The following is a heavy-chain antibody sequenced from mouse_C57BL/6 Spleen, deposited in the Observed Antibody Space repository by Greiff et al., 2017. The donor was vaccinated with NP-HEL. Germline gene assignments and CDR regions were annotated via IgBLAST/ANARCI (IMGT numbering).Heavy chain of an antibody. CDR3: ATSYYGSSYGAY. CDR2: ISYDGSN. Sequence: ESGPGLVKPSQSLSLTCSVTGYSITSGYYWNWIRQFPGNKLEWMGYISYDGSNNYNPSLKNRISITRDTSKNQFFLKLNSVTTEDTATYYCATSYYGSSYGAYWGQGTLVTVSA. CDR1: GYSITSGYY. V-gene: IGHV3-6*01. J-gene: IGHJ3*01. D-gene: IGHD1-1*01.